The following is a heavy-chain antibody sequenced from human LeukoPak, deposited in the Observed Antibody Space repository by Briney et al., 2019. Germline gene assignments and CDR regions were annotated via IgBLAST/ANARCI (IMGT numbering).Heavy chain of an antibody. CDR1: GYSFSNYW. J-gene: IGHJ6*03. CDR3: GRQVVVESGLYYYFLYV. D-gene: IGHD2-15*01. V-gene: IGHV5-51*01. Sequence: HGESLRISCKGSGYSFSNYWIAWVRQMPGTGLEWMGIIYPGDSDARYSPSFQGQVTISADKSISTAYLQWRSLKASDTSTSFCGRQVVVESGLYYYFLYVWGTGTPVTVS. CDR2: IYPGDSDA.